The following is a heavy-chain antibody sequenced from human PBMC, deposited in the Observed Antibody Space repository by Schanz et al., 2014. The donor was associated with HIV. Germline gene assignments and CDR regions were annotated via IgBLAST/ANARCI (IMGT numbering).Heavy chain of an antibody. CDR1: GFTFSSYG. V-gene: IGHV3-30*18. Sequence: QVQLVESGGGVVQPGRSLRLSCAASGFTFSSYGMHWVRQAPGKGLEWEAVISNDGRDKYHADSVKGRFTISRDNSKNTLYLQMNSLRAEDTAVYYCAKDQGYDFWSGYYNYYGMDVWGQGTTVTVSS. J-gene: IGHJ6*02. CDR2: ISNDGRDK. D-gene: IGHD3-3*01. CDR3: AKDQGYDFWSGYYNYYGMDV.